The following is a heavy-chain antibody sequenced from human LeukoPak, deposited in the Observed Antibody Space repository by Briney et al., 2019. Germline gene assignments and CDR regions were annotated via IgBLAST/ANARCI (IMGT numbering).Heavy chain of an antibody. V-gene: IGHV4-34*01. J-gene: IGHJ3*02. D-gene: IGHD3-22*01. CDR1: GGSFSGYY. Sequence: SETLSLTCAVYGGSFSGYYWSWIPLPPGKGLEWIGKNNHSGSTNYSPSLKSRVTISVDTSKNQFSLKLSSVTAADTAVYYCAKSNGYGLIHIWGQGTMVTVSS. CDR3: AKSNGYGLIHI. CDR2: NNHSGST.